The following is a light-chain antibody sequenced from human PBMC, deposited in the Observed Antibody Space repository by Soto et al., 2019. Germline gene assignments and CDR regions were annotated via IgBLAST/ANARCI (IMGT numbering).Light chain of an antibody. J-gene: IGKJ4*01. CDR2: DAS. CDR3: QQRSNLLT. CDR1: QSVSSY. Sequence: EIVLTQSPATLSLSPGERATLSCRASQSVSSYLAWYRQRPGQAPRLLIYDASNRATGIPARFSGSGSGTDFTLTISSLEPEDFAVYYCQQRSNLLTFGGGTKVDIK. V-gene: IGKV3-11*01.